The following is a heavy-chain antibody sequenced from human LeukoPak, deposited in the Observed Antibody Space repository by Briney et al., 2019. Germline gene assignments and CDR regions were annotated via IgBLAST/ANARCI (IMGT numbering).Heavy chain of an antibody. V-gene: IGHV4-34*01. CDR2: INHSGST. D-gene: IGHD3-10*01. CDR1: GGSFSGYY. Sequence: SETLSLLRAVYGGSFSGYYGSWIRQPPGKGLEWIGEINHSGSTNYNPSLKSRVTMSVDTSRNQFSLSLSSVTAADTAVYYCARGRGRGVANRYFDLWGGVPLVTVSS. CDR3: ARGRGRGVANRYFDL. J-gene: IGHJ2*01.